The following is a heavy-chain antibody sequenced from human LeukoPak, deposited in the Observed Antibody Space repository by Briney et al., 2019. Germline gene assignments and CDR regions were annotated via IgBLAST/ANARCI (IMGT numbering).Heavy chain of an antibody. CDR1: GASISTYY. CDR2: VYNSGNT. V-gene: IGHV4-59*01. D-gene: IGHD6-19*01. J-gene: IGHJ3*02. Sequence: SSETLSLTCTVSGASISTYYWNWVRQPPGKGLEWIGYVYNSGNTDYNPSLKSRVSISVDTSKNQFSLKLSSVTAADTAVYYCARDRSSGWYSSAFDIWGQGTMVTVSS. CDR3: ARDRSSGWYSSAFDI.